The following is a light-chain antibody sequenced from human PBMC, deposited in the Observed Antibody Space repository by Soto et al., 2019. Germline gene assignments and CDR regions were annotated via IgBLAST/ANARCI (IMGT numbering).Light chain of an antibody. CDR3: QQYNSWPYT. CDR1: QSISSN. Sequence: EIVMTKSQVTLSVSPGERATLSCRASQSISSNLAWYQHKPGQAPRLLFYGASTRATGIPARFSGGGSGTEFTLTINSLQSEDFAVYYCQQYNSWPYTFGQGTKVDIK. CDR2: GAS. J-gene: IGKJ2*01. V-gene: IGKV3-15*01.